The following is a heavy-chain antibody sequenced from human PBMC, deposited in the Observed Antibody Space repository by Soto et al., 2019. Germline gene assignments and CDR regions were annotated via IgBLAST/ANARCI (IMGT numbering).Heavy chain of an antibody. CDR3: EKHSPGWLGGAWYCLTY. D-gene: IGHD3-9*01. V-gene: IGHV3-30*18. CDR1: GVTFSSYS. CDR2: ISHVLSNE. Sequence: QVQLVESGGGVVKPGRSLRLSCAASGVTFSSYSMHWVRQAPGKGLEWVGMISHVLSNENYADTVQGRFTISRDNSKNTKYMQMNSQRAEVTALYYGEKHSPGWLGGAWYCLTYWGQGTLVTVSS. J-gene: IGHJ4*02.